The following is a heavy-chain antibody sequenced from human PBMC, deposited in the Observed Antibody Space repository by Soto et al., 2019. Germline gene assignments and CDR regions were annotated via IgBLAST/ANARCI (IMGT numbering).Heavy chain of an antibody. CDR1: GGSISSYY. J-gene: IGHJ6*02. Sequence: SETLSLTCTVSGGSISSYYWSWIRQPPGKGLEWIGYIYYSGSTNYNPSLKGRVTISVDTSKNQFSLKLSSVTAADTAVYYCARGGVGSSGYYYGYYYYSMDVWGQGTTVTVSS. D-gene: IGHD3-22*01. V-gene: IGHV4-59*01. CDR2: IYYSGST. CDR3: ARGGVGSSGYYYGYYYYSMDV.